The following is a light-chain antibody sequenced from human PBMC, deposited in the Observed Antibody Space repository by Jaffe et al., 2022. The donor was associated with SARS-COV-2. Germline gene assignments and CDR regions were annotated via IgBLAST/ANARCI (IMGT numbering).Light chain of an antibody. CDR2: EDD. CDR3: QTYDRTAVV. J-gene: IGLJ2*01. Sequence: NFMLTQPHSVSQSPGGTVAISCTRSSGRMLDYFVQWYRQRPGTPPTTVIYEDDRRPSGVPARFSGSVDGSSNSATLTITGLETEDEADYFCQTYDRTAVVFGGGTRLTVL. V-gene: IGLV6-57*01. CDR1: SGRMLDYF.